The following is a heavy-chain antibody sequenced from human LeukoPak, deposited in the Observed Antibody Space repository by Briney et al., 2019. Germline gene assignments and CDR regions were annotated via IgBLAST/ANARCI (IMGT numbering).Heavy chain of an antibody. CDR2: ISGGSSDL. J-gene: IGHJ4*02. D-gene: IGHD3-10*01. V-gene: IGHV3-48*02. Sequence: PGGSLRLSCAASGFTFSSYAMSWVRQAPGKGLEWISYISGGSSDLHYADSVKGRFTISRDNAKNSLYLQMNSLRDEDTAVYYCVRDPVRRFDYWGQGALVTVSS. CDR3: VRDPVRRFDY. CDR1: GFTFSSYA.